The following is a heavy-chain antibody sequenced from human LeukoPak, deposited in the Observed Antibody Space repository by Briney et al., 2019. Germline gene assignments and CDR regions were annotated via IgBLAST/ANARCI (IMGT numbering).Heavy chain of an antibody. Sequence: PGGSLRLSCAASGFAFSSHEMNWVRQAPGKGLVWVSYISDVGTTIYYADSVKGRFTVSRDNAKNSLYLQMNSLRAEDTAVYYCAREYMITRGQGTMVTVSS. CDR3: AREYMIT. CDR2: ISDVGTTI. D-gene: IGHD3-16*01. CDR1: GFAFSSHE. V-gene: IGHV3-48*03. J-gene: IGHJ3*01.